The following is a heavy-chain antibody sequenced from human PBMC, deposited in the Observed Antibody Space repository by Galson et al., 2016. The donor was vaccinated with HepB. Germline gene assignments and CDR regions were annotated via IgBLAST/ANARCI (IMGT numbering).Heavy chain of an antibody. CDR2: LDTNGSP. V-gene: IGHV4-4*07. CDR3: ARAYGYSYGFDY. CDR1: GDSLSSYY. Sequence: ETLSLTCTVSGDSLSSYYWSWIRQPAGKGLERIGRLDTNGSPNYNPSLKSRVTMSVDTSKKHFSLNLRSVTAADTAVYYCARAYGYSYGFDYWGQGTLVIVSA. D-gene: IGHD5-18*01. J-gene: IGHJ4*02.